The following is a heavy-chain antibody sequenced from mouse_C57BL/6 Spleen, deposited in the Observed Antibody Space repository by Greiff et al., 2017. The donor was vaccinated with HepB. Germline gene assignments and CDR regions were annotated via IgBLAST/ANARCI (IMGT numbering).Heavy chain of an antibody. D-gene: IGHD2-14*01. J-gene: IGHJ2*01. Sequence: EVNVVESGGGLVKPGGSLKLSCAASGFTFSSYTMSWVRQTPEKRLEWVATISGGGGNTYYPDSVKGRFTISRDNAKNTLYLQMSSLRSEDTALYYCARHGLYRGYFDYWGQGTTLTVSS. CDR3: ARHGLYRGYFDY. CDR1: GFTFSSYT. CDR2: ISGGGGNT. V-gene: IGHV5-9*01.